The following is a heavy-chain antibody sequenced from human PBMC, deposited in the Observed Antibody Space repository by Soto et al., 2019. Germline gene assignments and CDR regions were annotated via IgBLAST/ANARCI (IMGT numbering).Heavy chain of an antibody. D-gene: IGHD2-2*01. V-gene: IGHV3-53*01. CDR3: VRTSSY. J-gene: IGHJ4*02. CDR1: GFAVNSDY. CDR2: IFAGGIT. Sequence: GGSLRLSXAASGFAVNSDYMSWVRQAPGKGLEWVSVIFAGGITHYSDSVKGRFTISRDNSKNTVYLQMNSLRAEDTAVYYCVRTSSYWGQGTLVTVSS.